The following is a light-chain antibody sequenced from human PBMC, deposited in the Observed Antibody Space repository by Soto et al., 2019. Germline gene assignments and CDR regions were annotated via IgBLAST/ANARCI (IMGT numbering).Light chain of an antibody. V-gene: IGKV3-11*01. J-gene: IGKJ1*01. Sequence: ELVFRHSPATLSFSPVERATLSCRASQSVSSYLAWYQQKPGQAPRLLIYDASNRATGIPARFSGSGSGTDFTLTISSLEPEDFAVYYCQQRSNWPPTFGQGTKVDNK. CDR1: QSVSSY. CDR3: QQRSNWPPT. CDR2: DAS.